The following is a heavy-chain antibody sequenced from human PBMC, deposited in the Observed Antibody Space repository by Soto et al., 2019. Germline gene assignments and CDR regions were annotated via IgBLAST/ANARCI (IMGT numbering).Heavy chain of an antibody. D-gene: IGHD6-19*01. CDR1: GFTFSSYS. J-gene: IGHJ3*02. V-gene: IGHV3-21*01. CDR2: ISSSSSYI. Sequence: LRLSCAASGFTFSSYSMNWVRQAPGKGLEWVSSISSSSSYIYYADSVKGRFTISRDNAKNSLYLQMNSLRAEDTAVYYCARGIAVAGLDDAFDIWGRGTMVTVSS. CDR3: ARGIAVAGLDDAFDI.